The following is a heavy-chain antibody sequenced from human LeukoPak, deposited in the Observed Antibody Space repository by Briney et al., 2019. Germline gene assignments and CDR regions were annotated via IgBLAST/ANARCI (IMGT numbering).Heavy chain of an antibody. V-gene: IGHV3-30*03. CDR2: ISYDGSNK. CDR3: ARGTGFFDY. CDR1: GFTFSSYG. Sequence: GGSLRLSCAASGFTFSSYGMHWVRQAPGKGLEWVAVISYDGSNKYYADSVKGRFTISRDNSKNTLYLQMNSLRAEDTAVYYCARGTGFFDYWGQGTLVTVSS. D-gene: IGHD3/OR15-3a*01. J-gene: IGHJ4*02.